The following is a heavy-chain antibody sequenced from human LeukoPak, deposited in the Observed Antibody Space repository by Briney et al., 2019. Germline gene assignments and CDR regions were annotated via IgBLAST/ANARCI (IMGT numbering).Heavy chain of an antibody. D-gene: IGHD1-1*01. J-gene: IGHJ3*01. CDR1: GASISSYY. CDR3: ARQRAGYTTSWFL. V-gene: IGHV4-59*08. Sequence: PSESLSLTCTVSGASISSYYWSWIRQPPGKGLEWIGYVYHSGSANYNPSLKRRVSISVDMSKNQFALKLSSVTAADTAMYCCARQRAGYTTSWFLGGQGTMVIVSS. CDR2: VYHSGSA.